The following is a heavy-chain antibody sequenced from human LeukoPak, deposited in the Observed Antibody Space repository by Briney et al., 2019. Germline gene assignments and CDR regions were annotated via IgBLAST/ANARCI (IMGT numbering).Heavy chain of an antibody. V-gene: IGHV4-38-2*02. Sequence: SETLSLTCTVSGYSISSGYYWGWIRQPPGKGLEWIGSIYHSGSTYYDPSLKSRVTISVDTSKNQFSLKLSSVPAADTAVYYCARALSYCSSTSCYNNWFDPWGQGTLVTVSS. CDR1: GYSISSGYY. CDR3: ARALSYCSSTSCYNNWFDP. J-gene: IGHJ5*02. CDR2: IYHSGST. D-gene: IGHD2-2*02.